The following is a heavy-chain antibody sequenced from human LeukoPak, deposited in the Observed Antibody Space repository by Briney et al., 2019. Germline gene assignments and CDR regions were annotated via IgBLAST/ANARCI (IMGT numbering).Heavy chain of an antibody. CDR3: ARAGLPSVYYSYGMDV. CDR2: FIPIFDTA. V-gene: IGHV1-69*13. J-gene: IGHJ6*02. Sequence: ASVKVSCKASGGTFSSYAISWVRQAPGQGLEWMGGFIPIFDTANYAQKFQGRVTITADESTSTAYMELSSLRSEDTAVYYCARAGLPSVYYSYGMDVWGRGTSVTVSS. CDR1: GGTFSSYA.